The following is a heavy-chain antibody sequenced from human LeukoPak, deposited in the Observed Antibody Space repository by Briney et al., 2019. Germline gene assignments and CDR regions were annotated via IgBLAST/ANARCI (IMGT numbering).Heavy chain of an antibody. V-gene: IGHV4-34*01. CDR3: ARSMVLIAAAGKGFDY. Sequence: PSETLSLTCAVYGGSFSGYYWSWIRQPPGKGLEWIGEINHSGSTNYNPSLKNRVTISVDTSKNQFSLKLSSVTAADTAVYYCARSMVLIAAAGKGFDYWGQGTLVTVSS. D-gene: IGHD6-13*01. CDR2: INHSGST. CDR1: GGSFSGYY. J-gene: IGHJ4*02.